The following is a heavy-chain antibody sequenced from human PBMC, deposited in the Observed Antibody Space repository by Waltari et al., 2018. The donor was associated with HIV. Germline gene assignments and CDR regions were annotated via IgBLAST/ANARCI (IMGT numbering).Heavy chain of an antibody. CDR3: AKDSIVVVPAALERPTNLDY. V-gene: IGHV3-23*01. D-gene: IGHD2-2*01. CDR2: ISGSGGST. Sequence: EVQLLESGGGLVQPGGSLRLSCAASGFTFSSYAMSWVRQAPGKWLEWVSAISGSGGSTYYADSVKGRFTISRDNSKNTLYLQMNSLRAEDTAVYYCAKDSIVVVPAALERPTNLDYWGQGTLVTVSS. J-gene: IGHJ4*02. CDR1: GFTFSSYA.